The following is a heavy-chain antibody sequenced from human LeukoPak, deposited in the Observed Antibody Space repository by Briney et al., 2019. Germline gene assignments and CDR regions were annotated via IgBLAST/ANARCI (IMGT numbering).Heavy chain of an antibody. Sequence: GGSLRLSCAASGFTFSSYAMSCVRQAPGKGLEWLSAISGSGGSTYYAHSVKGRLTISRDNSKNTLYLQMNSLRGEDTAVFFCAKWARDETIAEKNWGQGTLVTVSA. CDR2: ISGSGGST. D-gene: IGHD2-21*01. CDR3: AKWARDETIAEKN. V-gene: IGHV3-23*01. J-gene: IGHJ4*02. CDR1: GFTFSSYA.